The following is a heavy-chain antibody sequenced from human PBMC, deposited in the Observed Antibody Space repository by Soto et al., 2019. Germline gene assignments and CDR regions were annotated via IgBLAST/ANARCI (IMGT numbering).Heavy chain of an antibody. V-gene: IGHV1-3*01. CDR3: ARRAPPMDV. Sequence: ASVKVSCKASGYTFTSYAMHWVRQAPGQRLEWMGWINAGNANTKYSQKFQGRVTITRDTSASTAYMELRSLRSDDTAVYFCARRAPPMDVWGQGTTVTVSS. J-gene: IGHJ6*02. CDR1: GYTFTSYA. CDR2: INAGNANT.